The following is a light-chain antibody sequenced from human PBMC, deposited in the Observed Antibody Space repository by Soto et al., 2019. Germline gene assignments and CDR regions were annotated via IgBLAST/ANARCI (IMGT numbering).Light chain of an antibody. CDR3: ATWDSNLSAGV. J-gene: IGLJ3*02. V-gene: IGLV1-51*01. Sequence: QSVLTQPPSVSAAPGQTVTISCSGSSSNIGNNYVSWYQHLPGTAPKLLIYDNNKRPSGIPDRFSGSTSGTSATLGITGLQTGDEADYYCATWDSNLSAGVFGGGTKLTVL. CDR1: SSNIGNNY. CDR2: DNN.